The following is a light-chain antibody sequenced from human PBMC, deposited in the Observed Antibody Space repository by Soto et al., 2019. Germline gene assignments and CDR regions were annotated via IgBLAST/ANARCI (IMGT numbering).Light chain of an antibody. Sequence: DIQMTQSPSSLSASVGDRVTITCRASRSIRFYLNWYQQKPGKAPKLLIYTASNVQSGVPSRISGSGSGTDFTLTISSLQPEDFATYYCQQSYSMPGTFGQGTKVEMK. CDR3: QQSYSMPGT. J-gene: IGKJ1*01. V-gene: IGKV1-39*01. CDR1: RSIRFY. CDR2: TAS.